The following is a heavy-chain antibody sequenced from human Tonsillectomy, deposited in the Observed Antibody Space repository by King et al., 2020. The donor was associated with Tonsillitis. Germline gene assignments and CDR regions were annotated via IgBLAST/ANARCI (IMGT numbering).Heavy chain of an antibody. CDR1: GYSFSTYW. CDR2: IYPSDSDT. CDR3: ARLEGDTYSGVDY. D-gene: IGHD2-21*01. J-gene: IGHJ4*02. V-gene: IGHV5-51*01. Sequence: VQLVESGAEMKKPGESLKISCKGSGYSFSTYWIGWVRQMPGKGLEWMGIIYPSDSDTRYSPSFQGQVTISADKSISTAYLQGSSLKASDTAMYYCARLEGDTYSGVDYWGQGTLVTVSS.